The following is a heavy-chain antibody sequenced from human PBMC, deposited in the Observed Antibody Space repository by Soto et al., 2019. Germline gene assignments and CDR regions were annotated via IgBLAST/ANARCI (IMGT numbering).Heavy chain of an antibody. J-gene: IGHJ1*01. V-gene: IGHV3-9*01. Sequence: GGSLRLSCAASGFTCDDYAMHWVRQVPGKGLEWVSGINWNSGSIGYADSVKGRFAISRDNAKNSLHLQMNSLRAEDTAFYYCVKDESINWYSGHFRHWGQGTLVTVSS. CDR1: GFTCDDYA. D-gene: IGHD6-13*01. CDR3: VKDESINWYSGHFRH. CDR2: INWNSGSI.